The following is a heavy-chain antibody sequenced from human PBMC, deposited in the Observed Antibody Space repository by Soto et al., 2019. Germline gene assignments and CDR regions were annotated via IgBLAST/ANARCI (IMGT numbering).Heavy chain of an antibody. Sequence: SETLSLTCAVSGGSISRGGYSWSWIRQPPGKGLEWIGYIYESGSTYYNPSLKSRVTISVDTSKNQFSLKLSSVTAADTAVYYCASSGYSSSWGPYNWFDPWGQGTLVTVSS. CDR2: IYESGST. D-gene: IGHD6-13*01. V-gene: IGHV4-30-2*01. J-gene: IGHJ5*02. CDR3: ASSGYSSSWGPYNWFDP. CDR1: GGSISRGGYS.